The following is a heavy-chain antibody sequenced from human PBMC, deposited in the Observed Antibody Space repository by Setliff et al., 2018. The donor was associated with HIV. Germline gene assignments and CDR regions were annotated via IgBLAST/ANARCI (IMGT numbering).Heavy chain of an antibody. V-gene: IGHV4-39*02. D-gene: IGHD5-12*01. CDR2: IYSSGSA. J-gene: IGHJ4*02. CDR3: ARRTQSGYDRYFDY. CDR1: GASIRSSGSY. Sequence: PSETLSLTCSVSGASIRSSGSYWVWVRQAPGKGLEWIGSIYSSGSAYYSPSLNSRVSMSVDTSKDHFSLKLDSVTAADTAMYFCARRTQSGYDRYFDYWGQGKLVTVS.